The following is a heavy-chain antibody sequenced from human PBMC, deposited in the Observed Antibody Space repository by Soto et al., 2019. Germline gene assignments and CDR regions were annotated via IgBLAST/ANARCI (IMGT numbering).Heavy chain of an antibody. Sequence: EVQLVESGGGSVQPGGSLRLSCAASGITVSSNYMSWVRQAPGKGLEWVSVIYTSGSTYYPDSVKGRFTISRDNSKNTLYLQMNSLRAEDTAVYYCARMVGLCSSASCYSHFDYWGRGTLVTVSS. V-gene: IGHV3-66*01. J-gene: IGHJ4*02. CDR2: IYTSGST. CDR3: ARMVGLCSSASCYSHFDY. CDR1: GITVSSNY. D-gene: IGHD2-2*01.